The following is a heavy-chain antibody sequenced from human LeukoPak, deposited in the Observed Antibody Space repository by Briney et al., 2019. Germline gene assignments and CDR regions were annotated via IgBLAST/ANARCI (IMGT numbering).Heavy chain of an antibody. CDR2: ISGSGGST. V-gene: IGHV3-23*01. Sequence: GGSLRLSCAASGFTFSSYAMNWVRQAPGKGLEWVSAISGSGGSTYYADSVKGRFTISRDNSKNTLYLQMNSLRAEDTAVYYCARTYYYDSSGYSAPPQYDYWGQGTLVTVSS. J-gene: IGHJ4*02. CDR3: ARTYYYDSSGYSAPPQYDY. D-gene: IGHD3-22*01. CDR1: GFTFSSYA.